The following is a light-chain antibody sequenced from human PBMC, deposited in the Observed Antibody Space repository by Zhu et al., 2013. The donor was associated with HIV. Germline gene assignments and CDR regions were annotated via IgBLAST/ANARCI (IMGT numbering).Light chain of an antibody. J-gene: IGLJ2*01. CDR2: EVS. Sequence: QSALTQPASVSGSPGQSITISCTGTSSDVGYYNYVSWYQQHPGKAPKLMIYEVSNRPSGVSNRFSGSKSGNTATLTISGLQAEDDADYYCASYTSTTKLFGGGTKLTVL. CDR1: SSDVGYYNY. V-gene: IGLV2-14*01. CDR3: ASYTSTTKL.